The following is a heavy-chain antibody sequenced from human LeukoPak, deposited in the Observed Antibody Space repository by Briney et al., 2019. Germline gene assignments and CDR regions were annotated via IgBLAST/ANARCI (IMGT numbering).Heavy chain of an antibody. V-gene: IGHV4-61*02. J-gene: IGHJ3*02. Sequence: SETLSLTCTVSGGSISSGSYYWSWIRQPARKGLEWIGRIYTSGSTNYNPSLKSRVTISVDTSKNHFSLKLSSVTAAYTAVYYCARDGYNYRAFDIWGQGTMVTVSS. CDR1: GGSISSGSYY. CDR2: IYTSGST. CDR3: ARDGYNYRAFDI. D-gene: IGHD5-24*01.